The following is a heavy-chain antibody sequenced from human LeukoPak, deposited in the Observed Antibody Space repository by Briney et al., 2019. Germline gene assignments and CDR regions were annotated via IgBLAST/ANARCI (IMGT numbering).Heavy chain of an antibody. Sequence: GGSLRLSCAASGFTFSSYAMSWVRQAPGKGLEWVSAISGSGGSTYYADSVKGRFTISRGNSKNTLYLQMNSLRAEDTAVYYCAKMRLEMATISLIDYWGQGTLVTVSS. D-gene: IGHD5-24*01. J-gene: IGHJ4*02. CDR1: GFTFSSYA. V-gene: IGHV3-23*01. CDR3: AKMRLEMATISLIDY. CDR2: ISGSGGST.